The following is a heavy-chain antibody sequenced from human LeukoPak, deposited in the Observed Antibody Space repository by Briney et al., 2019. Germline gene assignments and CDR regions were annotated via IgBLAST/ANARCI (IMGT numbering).Heavy chain of an antibody. Sequence: PGGSLRLSCAASGFTFDDYGMSWVRQAPGKGLEWVSGINWNGGSTGYADSVKGRFTISRGNAKNSLYLQMNSLRAEDTALYYCARSYDSSGYLPGPSDYWGQGTLVTVSS. J-gene: IGHJ4*02. CDR1: GFTFDDYG. CDR3: ARSYDSSGYLPGPSDY. V-gene: IGHV3-20*04. D-gene: IGHD3-22*01. CDR2: INWNGGST.